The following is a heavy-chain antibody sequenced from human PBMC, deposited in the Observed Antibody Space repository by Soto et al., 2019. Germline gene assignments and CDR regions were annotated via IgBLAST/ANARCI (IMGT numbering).Heavy chain of an antibody. V-gene: IGHV3-30-3*01. CDR3: ARDGQGLVFNYYSGMDV. CDR2: ISYDGSNK. CDR1: GFTFSSYA. J-gene: IGHJ6*02. Sequence: GGSLRLSCAASGFTFSSYAMHWVRQAPGKGLEWVAVISYDGSNKYYADSVKGRFTISRDNSKNTLYLQMNSLRPEDTAVYYCARDGQGLVFNYYSGMDVWGQGTTVTVSS. D-gene: IGHD6-19*01.